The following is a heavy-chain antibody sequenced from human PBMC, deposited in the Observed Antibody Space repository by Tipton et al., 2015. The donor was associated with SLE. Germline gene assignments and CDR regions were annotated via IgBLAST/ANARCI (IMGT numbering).Heavy chain of an antibody. CDR3: TAAYYDFWSGYPYFDY. CDR1: GFTFSNAW. D-gene: IGHD3-3*01. V-gene: IGHV3-15*01. CDR2: IKSKTDGGTT. Sequence: SLRLSCAASGFTFSNAWMSWVRQAPGKGLEWVGRIKSKTDGGTTDYAAPVKGRFTISRDDSKNTLFLQMNSLKIEDTAVYYCTAAYYDFWSGYPYFDYWGQGTLVTVSS. J-gene: IGHJ4*02.